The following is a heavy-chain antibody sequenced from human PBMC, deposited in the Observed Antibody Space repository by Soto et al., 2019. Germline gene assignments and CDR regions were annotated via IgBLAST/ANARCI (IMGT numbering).Heavy chain of an antibody. CDR2: INHSGST. CDR1: GGPFSGYY. V-gene: IGHV4-34*01. CDR3: ARDKITGLFDY. J-gene: IGHJ4*02. D-gene: IGHD2-8*02. Sequence: XXTLSLPFAVYGGPFSGYYWAWIRQPPGTGLEWIGEINHSGSTNYNPSLKSRVTISVDTSKNQFSLKLTSVTAADTAVYYCARDKITGLFDYWGQGTLVTVSS.